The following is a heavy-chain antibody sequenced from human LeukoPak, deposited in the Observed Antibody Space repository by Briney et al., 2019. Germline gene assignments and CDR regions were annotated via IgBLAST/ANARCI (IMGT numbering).Heavy chain of an antibody. CDR3: ARDGALYGSGSNRAPFDY. CDR1: GYTFTGYY. V-gene: IGHV1-2*02. D-gene: IGHD3-10*01. Sequence: ASVKVSCKASGYTFTGYYMHWVRQVPGQGLEWMGWIDPNSGDTSYAQKFQGRVTLTRDTSISAAYMELSRLRSDDTAVYFCARDGALYGSGSNRAPFDYWGQGTLVTVSS. J-gene: IGHJ4*02. CDR2: IDPNSGDT.